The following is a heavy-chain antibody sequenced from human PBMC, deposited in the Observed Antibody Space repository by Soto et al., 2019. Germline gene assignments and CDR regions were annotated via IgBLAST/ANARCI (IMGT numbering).Heavy chain of an antibody. CDR1: GGSISSSSYY. V-gene: IGHV4-39*01. J-gene: IGHJ4*02. Sequence: PSETLSLTCTVSGGSISSSSYYWGWIRQPPGKGLEWIGSIYYSGSTYYNPSLKSRVTISVDTSKNQFSLKLSSVTAADTAVYYCARRIRGGGIDYWGQGTLVTVSS. CDR2: IYYSGST. CDR3: ARRIRGGGIDY.